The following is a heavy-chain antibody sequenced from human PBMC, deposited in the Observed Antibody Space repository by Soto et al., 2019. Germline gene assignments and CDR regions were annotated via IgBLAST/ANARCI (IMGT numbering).Heavy chain of an antibody. J-gene: IGHJ6*02. Sequence: PGGSLRLSCAASGFTFSNAWMNWVRQAPGKGLEWVGRIKSKTEGGTTDYAAPVKGRFTISRDDSKNTLYLQMNSLKTEDTAVYYCTWGSGYDYSVYYYYGMDVWGQGTTVTVSS. CDR3: TWGSGYDYSVYYYYGMDV. D-gene: IGHD5-12*01. CDR1: GFTFSNAW. CDR2: IKSKTEGGTT. V-gene: IGHV3-15*07.